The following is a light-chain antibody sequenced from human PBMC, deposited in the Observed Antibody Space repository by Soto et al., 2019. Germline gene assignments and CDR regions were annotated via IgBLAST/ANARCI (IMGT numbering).Light chain of an antibody. CDR3: QQYSSTPFT. CDR1: QSVFYSSNNQNY. CDR2: WAS. V-gene: IGKV4-1*01. J-gene: IGKJ3*01. Sequence: DIVMTQSPDSLAVSLGERANINCKSSQSVFYSSNNQNYLAWYQQNPGQPPKLLIYWASTRESGVPDRFSGSGSGTDFTLTISSLQAEDVAVYYCQQYSSTPFTFGPGTKVDIK.